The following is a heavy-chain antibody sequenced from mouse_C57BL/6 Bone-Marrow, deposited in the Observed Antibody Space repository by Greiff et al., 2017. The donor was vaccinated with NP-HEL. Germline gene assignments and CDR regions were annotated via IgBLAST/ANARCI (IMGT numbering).Heavy chain of an antibody. J-gene: IGHJ3*01. CDR3: AREGVVWGYPFAY. CDR1: GYTFTSYW. V-gene: IGHV1-69*01. D-gene: IGHD2-10*02. Sequence: QVQLQQPGAELVMPGASVKLSCKASGYTFTSYWMHWVKQRPGQGLEWIGEIDPSDSYTKYNQKFKGKSTLTVDKSSSTAYMQLSSLTSEDSAVYYCAREGVVWGYPFAYWGQGTLVTVSA. CDR2: IDPSDSYT.